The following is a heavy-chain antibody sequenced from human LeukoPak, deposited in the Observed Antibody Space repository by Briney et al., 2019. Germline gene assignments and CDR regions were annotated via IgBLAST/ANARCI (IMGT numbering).Heavy chain of an antibody. CDR3: GASESENGVATITDY. CDR2: MNPNSGNT. V-gene: IGHV1-8*03. CDR1: GYTFTSYN. Sequence: GASVKVSCKASGYTFTSYNINWVRQATGQGLECMGWMNPNSGNTGYAQKFQGRVTITRHTSISTAYMELSSLRSEDTAVFYCGASESENGVATITDYWGQGTRVTVSS. D-gene: IGHD5-12*01. J-gene: IGHJ4*02.